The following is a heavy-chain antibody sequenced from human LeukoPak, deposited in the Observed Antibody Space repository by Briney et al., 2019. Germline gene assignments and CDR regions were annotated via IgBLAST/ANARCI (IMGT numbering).Heavy chain of an antibody. Sequence: SETLSLTCAVYGASFSGYYWSWIRQPPGKGLEWIGEINHRGSTNYNPSLKSRVTISVDTSKNQFSLKLSSVTAADTAVYYCARAYDYGSGSYYNPLHYFDYWGQGTLVTVSS. D-gene: IGHD3-10*01. V-gene: IGHV4-34*01. CDR2: INHRGST. CDR1: GASFSGYY. CDR3: ARAYDYGSGSYYNPLHYFDY. J-gene: IGHJ4*02.